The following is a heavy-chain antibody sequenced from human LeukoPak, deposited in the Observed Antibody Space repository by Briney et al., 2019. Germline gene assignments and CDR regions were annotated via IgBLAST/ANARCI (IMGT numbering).Heavy chain of an antibody. Sequence: PGGSLRLSCAVSGFPVRSIHMAWVRQAPGKGLEWVSVIYNGDNTYYTDSVRGRFTISRDNSKNTLYLQMNSLRAEDMGMYHCVRASRRLAFDYWGQGTLVTLSS. V-gene: IGHV3-66*01. CDR2: IYNGDNT. D-gene: IGHD6-19*01. CDR1: GFPVRSIH. J-gene: IGHJ4*02. CDR3: VRASRRLAFDY.